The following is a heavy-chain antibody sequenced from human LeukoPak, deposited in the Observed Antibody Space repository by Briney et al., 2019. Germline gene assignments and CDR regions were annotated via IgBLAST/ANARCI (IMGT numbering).Heavy chain of an antibody. CDR1: GFTVSSNY. CDR2: IYSGGST. V-gene: IGHV3-53*01. Sequence: GGSLRLSCAASGFTVSSNYMSWVRQAPGKGLEWVSVIYSGGSTYYADSVKGRLTISRDNSKNTLYLQMNSLRAEDTAVYYCARGAPDYGDFNDWGQGTLVTVSS. J-gene: IGHJ4*02. D-gene: IGHD4-17*01. CDR3: ARGAPDYGDFND.